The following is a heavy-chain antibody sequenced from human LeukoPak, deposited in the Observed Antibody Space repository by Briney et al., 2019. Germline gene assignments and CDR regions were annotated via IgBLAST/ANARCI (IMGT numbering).Heavy chain of an antibody. Sequence: GGSLRLSCEASGFTFSSYGMHWVRQAPGKGLEWVALIWYDGRNENYADSVKGRFTISRDNSKNTLYLQMNSLRAEDTAMYYCARDQCSGGSRYSGYWGQGTLVTVSS. D-gene: IGHD2-15*01. V-gene: IGHV3-33*01. CDR2: IWYDGRNE. CDR3: ARDQCSGGSRYSGY. J-gene: IGHJ4*02. CDR1: GFTFSSYG.